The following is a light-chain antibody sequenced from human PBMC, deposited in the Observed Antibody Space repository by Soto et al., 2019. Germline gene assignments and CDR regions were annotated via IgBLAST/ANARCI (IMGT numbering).Light chain of an antibody. V-gene: IGLV1-40*01. CDR3: QSYDNSLSGFYV. CDR2: GTS. CDR1: SSNLGANSD. J-gene: IGLJ1*01. Sequence: QPVLTQPPSVSGAPGQRVTISCTGSSSNLGANSDVHWYQQLAGAVPKLLIYGTSNRPSGVSDRFSGSKSGTSASLAITGLQAEDEADYYCQSYDNSLSGFYVFGTGTKLTVL.